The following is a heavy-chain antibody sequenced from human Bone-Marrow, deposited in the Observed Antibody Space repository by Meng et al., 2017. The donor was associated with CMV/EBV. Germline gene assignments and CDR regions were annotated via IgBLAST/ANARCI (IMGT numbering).Heavy chain of an antibody. D-gene: IGHD2-2*01. J-gene: IGHJ4*02. CDR3: ALNGDEEEEVVPVVAY. CDR2: ISGSGGST. CDR1: GFTFSSYA. Sequence: GESLKISCAASGFTFSSYAMSWVRQAPGKGLEWVSAISGSGGSTYYADSVNGRFTISRDNSKNTLYLQMNSLRAEDTAVYYCALNGDEEEEVVPVVAYWGQGTLVTVSS. V-gene: IGHV3-23*01.